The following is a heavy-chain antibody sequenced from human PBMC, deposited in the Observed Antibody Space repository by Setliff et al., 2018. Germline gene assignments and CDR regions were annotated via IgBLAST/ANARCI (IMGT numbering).Heavy chain of an antibody. Sequence: ASETLSLTCTVSGGSISSGGYYWSWIRQPPGKGLEWIGYIYYSGSTYYNPSLKSRVTISVDTSKNQFSLKLNSVTAADTAVYYCARGITGNYNFWSGYYRHMDVWGKGTTVTVSS. J-gene: IGHJ6*03. V-gene: IGHV4-31*03. CDR2: IYYSGST. CDR3: ARGITGNYNFWSGYYRHMDV. CDR1: GGSISSGGYY. D-gene: IGHD3-3*01.